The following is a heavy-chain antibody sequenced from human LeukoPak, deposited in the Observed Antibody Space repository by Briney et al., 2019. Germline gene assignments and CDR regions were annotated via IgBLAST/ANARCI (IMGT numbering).Heavy chain of an antibody. CDR3: ARLTAYNYDYSGRYGLDV. CDR1: GFTFSSYG. V-gene: IGHV3-21*01. Sequence: GGSLRLSCAASGFTFSSYGMNWVRQAPGKGLEWVSSIGRTPTYIYYADSVKARFTISRDNAKDSLYLQMNSLRAEDTAVYYCARLTAYNYDYSGRYGLDVWGQGTTVTVSS. CDR2: IGRTPTYI. D-gene: IGHD3-22*01. J-gene: IGHJ6*02.